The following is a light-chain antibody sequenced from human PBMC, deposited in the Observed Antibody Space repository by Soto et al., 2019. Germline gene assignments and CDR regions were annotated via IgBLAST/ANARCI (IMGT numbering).Light chain of an antibody. J-gene: IGKJ2*01. V-gene: IGKV1-39*01. Sequence: DIQMTQSPSSLSASVGDRVTITCRASQSVSTYLNWYQQKPGKAPNLLIYGASSLQSGVPSRFSGSGSGTEFTLTITSLQPGDFVTYYCQHSYNNPTTFGQGTKVDIK. CDR2: GAS. CDR3: QHSYNNPTT. CDR1: QSVSTY.